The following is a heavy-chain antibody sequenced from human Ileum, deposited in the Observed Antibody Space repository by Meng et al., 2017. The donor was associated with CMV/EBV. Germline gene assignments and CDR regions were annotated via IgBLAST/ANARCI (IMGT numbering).Heavy chain of an antibody. V-gene: IGHV1-2*02. CDR2: INPHTGDT. J-gene: IGHJ5*02. CDR3: VRGGTIAGDPAGFDP. Sequence: ASVKVSCKASEYTFIDYYMDWVRQAPGQGLEWMGWINPHTGDTNYLQKFQGRVTLTRDTSIGTVYMELSSLTLDDTAVYYCVRGGTIAGDPAGFDPWGQGTLVTGSS. CDR1: EYTFIDYY. D-gene: IGHD3-3*01.